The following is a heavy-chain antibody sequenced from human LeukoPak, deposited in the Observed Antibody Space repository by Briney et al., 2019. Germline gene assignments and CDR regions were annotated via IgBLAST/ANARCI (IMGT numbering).Heavy chain of an antibody. Sequence: PSETLSLTCAVSGGSISSGDYSWSWIRQPPGKGLEWIGYMYYSGSTYSNLSLKSRVTISVDTSKNQFSLKLSSVTAADTAVYYCARVYDSGSQAYFYYMDVWGKGTTVTISS. CDR2: MYYSGST. J-gene: IGHJ6*03. V-gene: IGHV4-30-4*07. D-gene: IGHD3-10*01. CDR3: ARVYDSGSQAYFYYMDV. CDR1: GGSISSGDYS.